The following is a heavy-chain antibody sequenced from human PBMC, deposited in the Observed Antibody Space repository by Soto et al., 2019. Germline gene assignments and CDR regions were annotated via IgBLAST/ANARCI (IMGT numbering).Heavy chain of an antibody. D-gene: IGHD3-9*01. Sequence: QITLKESGPTLVKPTQTLTLTCTFSGFSLSTSGVGVGWIRQPPGKALEWRALIFWDDDKRYSPSLTSRLTITKGTSKNQGVLTMTNMDPVDTAPYYCAHSPPSDILPVSLNYFVYWGKGTLVTVSS. V-gene: IGHV2-5*02. CDR2: IFWDDDK. CDR3: AHSPPSDILPVSLNYFVY. CDR1: GFSLSTSGVG. J-gene: IGHJ4*02.